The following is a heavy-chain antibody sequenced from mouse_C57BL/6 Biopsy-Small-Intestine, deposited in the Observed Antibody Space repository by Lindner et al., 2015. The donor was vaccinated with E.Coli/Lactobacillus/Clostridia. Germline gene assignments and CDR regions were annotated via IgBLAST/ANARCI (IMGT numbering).Heavy chain of an antibody. CDR3: ARDMGTSLPAFDI. D-gene: IGHD2-1*01. J-gene: IGHJ1*01. V-gene: IGHV14-2*02. CDR1: GFTFTGYY. Sequence: SVKVSCKASGFTFTGYYIHWVRQAPGQGLEWMGWINPNSGETNYAQRFQGRVTVTRDTSITTAYMELTRLTSDDTAVYYCARDMGTSLPAFDIWGLGTMVTVSS. CDR2: INPNSGET.